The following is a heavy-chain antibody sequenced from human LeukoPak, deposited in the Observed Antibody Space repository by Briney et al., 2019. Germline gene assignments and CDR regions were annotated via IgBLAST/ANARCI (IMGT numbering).Heavy chain of an antibody. Sequence: GGSLRLSCAASGFTFSNYWMTWVRQAPGKGLEWVANINQDGSEEYYMDSVKARFTISRDSAKDSLSLQMNSLRAEDTAVYYCVGDGGVSGYDLLDYWGQGTLVTVSS. CDR1: GFTFSNYW. D-gene: IGHD5-12*01. CDR3: VGDGGVSGYDLLDY. CDR2: INQDGSEE. J-gene: IGHJ4*02. V-gene: IGHV3-7*01.